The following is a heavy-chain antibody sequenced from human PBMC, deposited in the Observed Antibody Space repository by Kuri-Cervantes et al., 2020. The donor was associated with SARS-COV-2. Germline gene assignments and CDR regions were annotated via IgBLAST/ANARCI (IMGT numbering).Heavy chain of an antibody. CDR2: INPNSGGT. D-gene: IGHD3-10*01. CDR1: GYTFTGYY. J-gene: IGHJ5*02. CDR3: ARSSVGDLGWFDP. Sequence: ASVKVSCRASGYTFTGYYMHWVRQAPGQGLEWMGWINPNSGGTNYVQKFQGRVTMTRDTSISTAHMGLSRLRSDDTAVYYCARSSVGDLGWFDPWGQGTLVTVSS. V-gene: IGHV1-2*02.